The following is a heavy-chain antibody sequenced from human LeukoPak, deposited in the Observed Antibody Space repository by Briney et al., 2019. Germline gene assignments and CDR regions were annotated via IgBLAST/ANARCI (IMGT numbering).Heavy chain of an antibody. Sequence: SETLSLTCTVSGGSISSSSYYWGWIRQPPGKGLEWIGYIYYSGSTNYNPSLKSRVTISVDTSMNQFSLKLSSVTAADTAVYYCAREKGNSYGYDYWGQGTLVTVSS. V-gene: IGHV4-61*05. CDR2: IYYSGST. CDR3: AREKGNSYGYDY. D-gene: IGHD5-18*01. J-gene: IGHJ4*02. CDR1: GGSISSSSYY.